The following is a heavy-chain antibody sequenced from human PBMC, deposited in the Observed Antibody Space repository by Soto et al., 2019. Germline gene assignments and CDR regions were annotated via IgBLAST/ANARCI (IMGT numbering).Heavy chain of an antibody. D-gene: IGHD7-27*01. Sequence: PGGSLRLSCAASGFTFSSYAMSWVRQAPGKGLEWVSAISGSGGSTYYADSVKGRFTISRDTAKNSLYLQMNSLRAEDTAVYYCARATGDGYWGQGTLVTVSS. V-gene: IGHV3-23*01. CDR2: ISGSGGST. J-gene: IGHJ4*02. CDR3: ARATGDGY. CDR1: GFTFSSYA.